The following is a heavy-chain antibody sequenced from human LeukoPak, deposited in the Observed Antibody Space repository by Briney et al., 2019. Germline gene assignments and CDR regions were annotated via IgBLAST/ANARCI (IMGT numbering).Heavy chain of an antibody. V-gene: IGHV1-18*01. CDR2: ISAYNGNT. J-gene: IGHJ4*02. Sequence: GASVKVSCKASGYTFTSYDINWVRQAPGQGLEWMGWISAYNGNTNYAQKLQGRVTMTTDTSTSTAYMELRSLRSDDTAVYYCARSRADILEWYKTYYFDYWGQGTLVTVSS. CDR3: ARSRADILEWYKTYYFDY. D-gene: IGHD3-3*01. CDR1: GYTFTSYD.